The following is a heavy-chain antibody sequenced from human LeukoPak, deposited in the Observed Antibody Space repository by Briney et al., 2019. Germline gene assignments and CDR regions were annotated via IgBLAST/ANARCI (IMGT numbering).Heavy chain of an antibody. J-gene: IGHJ4*02. CDR1: GFTFSSYW. V-gene: IGHV3-7*01. D-gene: IGHD3-3*01. Sequence: PGGSLRLSCAASGFTFSSYWMSWVRQAPGKGLEWVANIKQDGSEKYYVDSVKGRFTISRGNAKNSLYLQMNSLRAEDTAVYYCARQSYDLWSGYYFGYWGQGTLVTVSS. CDR2: IKQDGSEK. CDR3: ARQSYDLWSGYYFGY.